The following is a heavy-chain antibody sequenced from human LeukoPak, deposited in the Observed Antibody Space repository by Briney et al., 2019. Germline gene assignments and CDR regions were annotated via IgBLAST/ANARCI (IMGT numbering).Heavy chain of an antibody. D-gene: IGHD6-13*01. CDR3: ARGAIAAAGLGWFDH. J-gene: IGHJ5*02. CDR2: IYHSGST. CDR1: GYSISSGYY. Sequence: PPETLSLTCAVSGYSISSGYYWGWIRQPPGKGLEWIGSIYHSGSTYYNPSLKSRVTISVDTSKNQFSLRLSSVTAADTAVYYCARGAIAAAGLGWFDHWGQGTLVTVSS. V-gene: IGHV4-38-2*01.